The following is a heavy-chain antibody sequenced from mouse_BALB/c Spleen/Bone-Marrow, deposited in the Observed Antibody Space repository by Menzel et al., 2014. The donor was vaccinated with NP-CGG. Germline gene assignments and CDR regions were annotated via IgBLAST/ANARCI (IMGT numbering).Heavy chain of an antibody. V-gene: IGHV4-1*02. D-gene: IGHD3-3*01. Sequence: VQLKDSGGGLVQPGGSLKLSCAASGFDFSRYWMSWVRQAPGKGLEWIGEINPHSSTINYTPSLKDKFIISRDNAKNTLYLQMSKVRSEDTALYYCARLGDRGWFAYWGQGTLVTVSA. J-gene: IGHJ3*01. CDR3: ARLGDRGWFAY. CDR2: INPHSSTI. CDR1: GFDFSRYW.